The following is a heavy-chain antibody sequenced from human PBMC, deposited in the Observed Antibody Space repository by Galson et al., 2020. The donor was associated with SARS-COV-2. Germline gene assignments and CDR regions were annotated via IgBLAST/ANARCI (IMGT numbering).Heavy chain of an antibody. CDR1: GYSISSGYY. CDR3: ARGYYYDSSGYFPFDY. V-gene: IGHV4-38-2*01. D-gene: IGHD3-22*01. CDR2: IYHSGST. Sequence: SETLSLTCAVSGYSISSGYYWGWIRQPPGKGLEWIGSIYHSGSTYYNLSLKSRVTISVDTSKNQFSLKLSSVTAADTAVYYCARGYYYDSSGYFPFDYWGQGTLVTVSS. J-gene: IGHJ4*02.